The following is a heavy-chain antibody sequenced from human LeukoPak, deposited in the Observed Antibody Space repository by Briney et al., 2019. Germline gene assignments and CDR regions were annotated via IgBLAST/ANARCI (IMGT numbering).Heavy chain of an antibody. V-gene: IGHV4-59*01. D-gene: IGHD5-18*01. CDR2: MYYTGVS. CDR3: TTIKRGDIFGYFDF. CDR1: GGSISSYH. Sequence: PSETLSLTCTFSGGSISSYHWNWIRQTPGKGLEWIGYMYYTGVSNYNPSLKSRVAISVDSSKNQFSLKVTFVTAADTAIYYCTTIKRGDIFGYFDFWGQGALVTVSS. J-gene: IGHJ4*02.